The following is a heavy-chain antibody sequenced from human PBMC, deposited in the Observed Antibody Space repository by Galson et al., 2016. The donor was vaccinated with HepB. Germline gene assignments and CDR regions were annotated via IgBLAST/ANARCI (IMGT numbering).Heavy chain of an antibody. CDR2: ISWNSGSI. V-gene: IGHV3-9*01. CDR1: GFTFYDYA. CDR3: SKRRGEEMTIFGVEHTKGNLWYFDL. D-gene: IGHD3-3*01. Sequence: SLRLSCAASGFTFYDYAMHWVRQAPGKGLEWVSGISWNSGSIGYADSVKGRFTISRDNAKNSLYLQMNSLRAEDTALYYCSKRRGEEMTIFGVEHTKGNLWYFDLWGRGTLVIVSS. J-gene: IGHJ2*01.